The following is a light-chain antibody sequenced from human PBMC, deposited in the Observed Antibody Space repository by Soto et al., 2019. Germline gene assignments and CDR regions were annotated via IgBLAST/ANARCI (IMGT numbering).Light chain of an antibody. CDR2: EGT. J-gene: IGLJ2*01. CDR3: DSSAGSITSI. CDR1: TSELANTNL. Sequence: SLLGPPSSFSGSPGQTRTISYAVTTSELANTNLVSWYQQLPGKAPKLIIYEGTKRPSGVSNRFSASKSGNTASLTIYGLQAEDEADYYCDSSAGSITSIFGGGTKVTVL. V-gene: IGLV2-23*01.